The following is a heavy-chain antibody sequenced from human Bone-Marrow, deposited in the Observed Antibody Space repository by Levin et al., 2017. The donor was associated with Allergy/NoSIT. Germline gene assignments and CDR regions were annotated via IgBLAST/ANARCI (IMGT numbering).Heavy chain of an antibody. CDR2: ISYDGSHS. V-gene: IGHV3-30*18. J-gene: IGHJ6*02. Sequence: GESLKISCAASGFSFSDYGMNWVRQTPGKGLEWVAVISYDGSHSFYIDSVKGRFTISRDNSKNTLYLETSSLRAEDTAVYYCAKDRDYDDSRGWPHGMDVWGQGTTVIVSS. CDR3: AKDRDYDDSRGWPHGMDV. CDR1: GFSFSDYG. D-gene: IGHD3-22*01.